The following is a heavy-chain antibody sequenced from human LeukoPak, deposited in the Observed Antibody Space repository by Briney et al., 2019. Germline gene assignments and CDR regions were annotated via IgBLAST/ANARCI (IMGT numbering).Heavy chain of an antibody. CDR1: GYTFTGYY. Sequence: ASVKVSCKASGYTFTGYYMHWVRQAPGQGLEWMGWINPNSGGTNYAQKLQGRVTMTTDTSTSTAYMELRSLRSDDTAVYYCARDALEAVLYYYDSSGYYPFDYWGQGTLVTVSS. D-gene: IGHD3-22*01. V-gene: IGHV1-2*02. CDR2: INPNSGGT. CDR3: ARDALEAVLYYYDSSGYYPFDY. J-gene: IGHJ4*02.